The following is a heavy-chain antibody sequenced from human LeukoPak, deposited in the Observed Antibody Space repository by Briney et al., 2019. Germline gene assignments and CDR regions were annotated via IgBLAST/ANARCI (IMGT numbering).Heavy chain of an antibody. D-gene: IGHD3-10*01. J-gene: IGHJ4*02. V-gene: IGHV4-59*01. CDR1: GGSISSYY. Sequence: SETLSLTCTVSGGSISSYYWSWIRQPPGKGLEWIGYIYYSGSTNYNPSLKSRVTISVDTSKNQFSLKLSSVTAADTAVYYCARELDYYGSGSSTKGYYFDYWGQGTLVTVSS. CDR2: IYYSGST. CDR3: ARELDYYGSGSSTKGYYFDY.